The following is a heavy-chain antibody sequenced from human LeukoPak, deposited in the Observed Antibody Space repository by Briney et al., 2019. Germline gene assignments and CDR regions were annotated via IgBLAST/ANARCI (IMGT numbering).Heavy chain of an antibody. D-gene: IGHD6-13*01. CDR3: ARDMAAAGTDY. CDR2: IKQDGSEK. Sequence: GGSLRLSCAASGFTFSSYAMSWVRQAPGKGLEWVANIKQDGSEKYYVDSVKGRFTISRDYAKNSLYLQMNSLRAEDTAVYYCARDMAAAGTDYWGQGTLVTVSS. CDR1: GFTFSSYA. V-gene: IGHV3-7*01. J-gene: IGHJ4*02.